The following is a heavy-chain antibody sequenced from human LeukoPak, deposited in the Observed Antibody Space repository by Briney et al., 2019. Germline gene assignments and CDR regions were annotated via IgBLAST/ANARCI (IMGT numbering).Heavy chain of an antibody. Sequence: PGGSLRLSCAASGFTFSSYAMSWVRQAPGKGLEWVSAISGSGGSTYYADSVKGRFTISRDNSKNTLYLQMNSLRAEDTAVYYCAKGLYSSGWYRGFDYWGQGTLVTVSS. J-gene: IGHJ4*02. V-gene: IGHV3-23*01. CDR3: AKGLYSSGWYRGFDY. D-gene: IGHD6-19*01. CDR2: ISGSGGST. CDR1: GFTFSSYA.